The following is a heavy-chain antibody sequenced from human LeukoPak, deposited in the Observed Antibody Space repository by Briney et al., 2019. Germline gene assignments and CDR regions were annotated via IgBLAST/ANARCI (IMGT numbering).Heavy chain of an antibody. V-gene: IGHV4-59*01. CDR3: ARGPLTDYYYFDS. CDR1: GGSIDSDY. J-gene: IGHJ4*02. Sequence: SETLSLTCTVSGGSIDSDYWSWIRQPPGKGLEWIGYIYYSGPTNYTPSLKSRVTISVDTSKSQFSLRLSSVTAADTAMYYCARGPLTDYYYFDSWGQGTLVTVSS. D-gene: IGHD3-9*01. CDR2: IYYSGPT.